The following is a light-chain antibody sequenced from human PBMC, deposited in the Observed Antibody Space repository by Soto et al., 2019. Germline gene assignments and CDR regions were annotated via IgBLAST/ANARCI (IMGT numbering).Light chain of an antibody. CDR3: NSYTTSNTRQIV. CDR2: DVS. V-gene: IGLV2-14*01. Sequence: QSVLTQPASVSGSPGQSINISCTGTSSDGGGYSYVSWYQQHPGKAPKFMIYDVSNRPSGVSTRFSGSKSGNTASLTISGLQAEDEADYYCNSYTTSNTRQIVFGTGTKVTVL. J-gene: IGLJ1*01. CDR1: SSDGGGYSY.